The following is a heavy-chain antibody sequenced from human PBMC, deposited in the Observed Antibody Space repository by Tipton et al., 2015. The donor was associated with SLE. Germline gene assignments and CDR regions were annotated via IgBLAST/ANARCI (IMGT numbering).Heavy chain of an antibody. V-gene: IGHV3-9*01. Sequence: SLRLSCAASGFTFDDYAMHWARQAPGKGLEWVSGISWNSGSIGYADSVKGRFTISRDNSKNTLYLQMNSLRAEDTAVYYCARGGVSYMDVWGKGTTVTVSS. CDR3: ARGGVSYMDV. CDR2: ISWNSGSI. D-gene: IGHD3-16*01. CDR1: GFTFDDYA. J-gene: IGHJ6*03.